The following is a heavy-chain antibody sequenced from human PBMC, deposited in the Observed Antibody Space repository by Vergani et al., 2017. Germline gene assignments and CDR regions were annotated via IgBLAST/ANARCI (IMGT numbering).Heavy chain of an antibody. CDR3: ARDFLTRVTTLDYYYMGV. J-gene: IGHJ6*03. CDR2: ISYDGNKK. Sequence: QVQLVESGGGEVQPGRSLRLSGSAAGFPFSDYGVHWVRQATGKGTEWVSVISYDGNKKNYADSVKGRFTISRDNSKNTLYLEMNALRAEDTAVYYCARDFLTRVTTLDYYYMGVWGKGTTVTVSS. CDR1: GFPFSDYG. V-gene: IGHV3-30*03. D-gene: IGHD1-1*01.